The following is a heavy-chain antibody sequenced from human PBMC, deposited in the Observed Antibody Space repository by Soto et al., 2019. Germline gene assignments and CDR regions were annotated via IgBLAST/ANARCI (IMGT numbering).Heavy chain of an antibody. CDR2: IIPIFGTA. CDR3: ARDVRGGNLGVIAFDI. J-gene: IGHJ3*02. D-gene: IGHD3-16*01. CDR1: GGTFSSYA. V-gene: IGHV1-69*01. Sequence: QVPLVQSGAEVKKPGSSVKVSCKASGGTFSSYAISWVRQAPGQGLEWMGGIIPIFGTANYAQKFQGRVTITADESTSTAYMELSSLRSEDTAVYYCARDVRGGNLGVIAFDIWGQGTMVTVSS.